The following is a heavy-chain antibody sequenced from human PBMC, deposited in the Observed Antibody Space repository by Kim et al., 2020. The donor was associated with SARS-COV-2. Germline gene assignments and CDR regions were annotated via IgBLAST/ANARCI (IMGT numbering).Heavy chain of an antibody. J-gene: IGHJ3*02. CDR1: GFTFSSYD. V-gene: IGHV3-13*01. CDR3: ARGRSSVWGMVRGVKHAFDI. D-gene: IGHD3-10*01. CDR2: IGTAGDT. Sequence: GGSLRLSCAASGFTFSSYDMHWVRQATGKGLEWVSAIGTAGDTYYPGSVKGRFTISRENAKNSLYLQMNSLRAGDTAVYYCARGRSSVWGMVRGVKHAFDIWGQGTMVTVSS.